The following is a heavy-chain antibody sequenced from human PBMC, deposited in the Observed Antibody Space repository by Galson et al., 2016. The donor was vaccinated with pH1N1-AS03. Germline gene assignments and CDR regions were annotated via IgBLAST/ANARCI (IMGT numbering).Heavy chain of an antibody. CDR1: GYSFTSYW. J-gene: IGHJ6*02. V-gene: IGHV5-10-1*01. Sequence: QSGADVKKPCESLRISCKGSGYSFTSYWISWVRQMPGIDLKWNGRIQPCDSYINNHLSLDRHVSISVDKSISTAYLQCSRLKASDTAMYYCATTTVGYCTTTGCSARYYYGMDVWGQGTTVTVSS. CDR3: ATTTVGYCTTTGCSARYYYGMDV. CDR2: IQPCDSYI. D-gene: IGHD2-2*01.